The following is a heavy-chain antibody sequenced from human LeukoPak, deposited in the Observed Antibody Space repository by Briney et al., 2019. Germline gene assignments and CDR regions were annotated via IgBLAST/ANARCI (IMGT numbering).Heavy chain of an antibody. CDR1: GYSFTSYG. D-gene: IGHD1-26*01. Sequence: GASVKVSCKASGYSFTSYGISWVRQAPGQGLEWMGRINPNSGGTNYAQKFQGRVTMTRDTSISTAYMELSRLRSDDTAVYYCARELSGSYRYWGQGTLVTVSS. CDR2: INPNSGGT. J-gene: IGHJ4*02. CDR3: ARELSGSYRY. V-gene: IGHV1-2*06.